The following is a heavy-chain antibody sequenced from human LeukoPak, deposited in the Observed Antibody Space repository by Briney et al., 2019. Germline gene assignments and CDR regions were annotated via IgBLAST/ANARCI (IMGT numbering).Heavy chain of an antibody. J-gene: IGHJ4*02. CDR3: ARVGNSVAGNYDHHDDGFDY. CDR2: INAGNGNT. V-gene: IGHV1-3*03. CDR1: GYTFTSYG. Sequence: ASVKVSCKASGYTFTSYGINWVRQAPGQRLEWMGWINAGNGNTKYSQEFQGRVTITRDTSASTAYMELSSLRSEDMAVYYCARVGNSVAGNYDHHDDGFDYWGQGTLATVS. D-gene: IGHD4-23*01.